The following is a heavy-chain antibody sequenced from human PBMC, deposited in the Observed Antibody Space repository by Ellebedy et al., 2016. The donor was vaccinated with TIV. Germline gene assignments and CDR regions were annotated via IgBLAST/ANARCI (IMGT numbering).Heavy chain of an antibody. D-gene: IGHD2-21*02. CDR1: GGSISSFY. CDR3: AKLGVTTPLDY. V-gene: IGHV4-59*08. CDR2: IPYSGNI. J-gene: IGHJ4*02. Sequence: MPAETLSLTCTVSGGSISSFYWRWIRRPPGKELEWIGNIPYSGNINYNPSLRSRVTMSVDMSKSQFSLKMSSVTDADTAIYYCAKLGVTTPLDYWGQGTLVTVSS.